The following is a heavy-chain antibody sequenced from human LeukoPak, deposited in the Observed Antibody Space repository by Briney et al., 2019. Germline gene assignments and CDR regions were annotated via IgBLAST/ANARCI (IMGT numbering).Heavy chain of an antibody. CDR3: TRDPLYSSSWHSAEYFQH. J-gene: IGHJ1*01. V-gene: IGHV1-69*05. Sequence: GSSVKVSCKASGGTFSSYAISWVRQAPGQGLEWMGGIIPIFGTANYAQKFQGIVTITTDESTSTAYMELSSLRSEDTAVYYCTRDPLYSSSWHSAEYFQHWGQGTLVTVSS. CDR2: IIPIFGTA. CDR1: GGTFSSYA. D-gene: IGHD6-13*01.